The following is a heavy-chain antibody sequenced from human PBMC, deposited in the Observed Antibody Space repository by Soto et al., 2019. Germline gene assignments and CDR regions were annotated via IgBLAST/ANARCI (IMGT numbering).Heavy chain of an antibody. CDR1: GGTFSSYS. D-gene: IGHD3-9*01. Sequence: QVQLVQSGAEVKTPGSSVKVSCKASGGTFSSYSINWVRQAPGQGLEWMGRLISMFGTTDYAQRFQCRVTFTADESTSTASMEVTNLTSEDTAVYYCARAVVLTFTRFYDMDVWGQGTTVTVSS. V-gene: IGHV1-69*18. CDR2: LISMFGTT. CDR3: ARAVVLTFTRFYDMDV. J-gene: IGHJ6*02.